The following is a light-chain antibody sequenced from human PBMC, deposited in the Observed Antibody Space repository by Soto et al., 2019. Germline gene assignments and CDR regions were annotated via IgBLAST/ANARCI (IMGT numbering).Light chain of an antibody. V-gene: IGKV1-5*03. CDR1: QSIYAW. CDR3: QQYNTYWT. J-gene: IGKJ1*01. Sequence: DIQMTQSPSTLSASVGYRVTITCRASQSIYAWLAWYQQKPGKSPKLLIYKTSNLESGVPSMLSGSASGTEFTLTISRLQPDDFATYYCQQYNTYWTFGQGTKVEIK. CDR2: KTS.